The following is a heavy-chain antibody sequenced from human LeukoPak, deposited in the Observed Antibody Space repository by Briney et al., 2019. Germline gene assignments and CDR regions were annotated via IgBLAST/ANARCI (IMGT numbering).Heavy chain of an antibody. CDR1: GGSISSGGYY. Sequence: PSETLSLTCTVSGGSISSGGYYWSWIRQHPGKGLEWIGYIYYSGSTYYNPSLKSRVTISVDTSKNQFSLKLSSVTAADTAVYYCARVTRAAGATIFDWGQGTLVTVSS. J-gene: IGHJ4*02. V-gene: IGHV4-31*03. CDR3: ARVTRAAGATIFD. D-gene: IGHD5-24*01. CDR2: IYYSGST.